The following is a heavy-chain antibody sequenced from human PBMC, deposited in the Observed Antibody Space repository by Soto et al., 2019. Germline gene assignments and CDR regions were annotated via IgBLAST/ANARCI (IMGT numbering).Heavy chain of an antibody. J-gene: IGHJ5*02. CDR3: ARETKTYCSGGSCNWFDP. CDR2: IYYSGTT. V-gene: IGHV4-31*03. CDR1: GGFISGDGSY. D-gene: IGHD2-15*01. Sequence: QLQESGPGLVKTSETLSLTCSVSGGFISGDGSYWAWIRQYPGKGLEWIGYIYYSGTTYYNPSLRSRASISVDTSKSQFSLRLDSVNAADTAIYYCARETKTYCSGGSCNWFDPWGQGILVAVSS.